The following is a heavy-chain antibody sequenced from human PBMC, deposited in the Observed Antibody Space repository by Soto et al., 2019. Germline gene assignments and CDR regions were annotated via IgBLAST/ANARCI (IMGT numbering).Heavy chain of an antibody. CDR2: IYYSGST. D-gene: IGHD3-10*01. CDR3: ARHDSSFYGSGSYLVY. V-gene: IGHV4-59*08. J-gene: IGHJ4*02. CDR1: CGSISSYY. Sequence: SETLSLTCTVSCGSISSYYWSWIRQPPGKGLEWIGYIYYSGSTNYNPSLKSRVTISVDTSKNQFSLKLSSVTAADTAVYYCARHDSSFYGSGSYLVYWGQGTLVTVS.